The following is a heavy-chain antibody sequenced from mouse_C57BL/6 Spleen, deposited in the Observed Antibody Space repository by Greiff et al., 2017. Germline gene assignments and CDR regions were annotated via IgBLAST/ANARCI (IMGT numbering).Heavy chain of an antibody. J-gene: IGHJ3*01. D-gene: IGHD1-1*01. Sequence: VQLKQSGAALVRPGASVKLSCTASGFNIKDAYMHWVKQRPERGLEWIGWIDPENGDTEYASKFQGKAAITADTASNTAYLQLSSLTSEDTAVYYCTNRNSPYYYGSSAAWFAYWGQGTLVTVSA. CDR1: GFNIKDAY. CDR3: TNRNSPYYYGSSAAWFAY. CDR2: IDPENGDT. V-gene: IGHV14-4*01.